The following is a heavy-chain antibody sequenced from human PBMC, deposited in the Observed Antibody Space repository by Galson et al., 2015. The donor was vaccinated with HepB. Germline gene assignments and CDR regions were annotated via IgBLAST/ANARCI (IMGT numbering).Heavy chain of an antibody. CDR1: GFTFSSYW. J-gene: IGHJ6*03. V-gene: IGHV3-7*01. D-gene: IGHD5-12*01. CDR2: IKQDGSEK. Sequence: SLRLSCAASGFTFSSYWMSWVRQAPGKGLEWVANIKQDGSEKYYVDSVKGRFTISRDNAKNSLYLQMNSLRAEDTAVYYCARDYSGYDPHYYYYYYMDVWGKGTTVTVSS. CDR3: ARDYSGYDPHYYYYYYMDV.